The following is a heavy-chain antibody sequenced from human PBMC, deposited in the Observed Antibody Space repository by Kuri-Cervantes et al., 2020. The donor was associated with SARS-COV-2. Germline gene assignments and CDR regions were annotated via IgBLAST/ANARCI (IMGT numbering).Heavy chain of an antibody. CDR3: AKAKTTVTTFDY. CDR1: GFTFSSYG. Sequence: GESLKISCAASGFTFSSYGMHWVRQALDKGLEWVAVISYDGSNKYYADSVKGRFTISRDNSKNTLYLQMNSLRAEDTAVYYCAKAKTTVTTFDYWGQGTLVTVSS. J-gene: IGHJ4*02. CDR2: ISYDGSNK. D-gene: IGHD4-17*01. V-gene: IGHV3-30*18.